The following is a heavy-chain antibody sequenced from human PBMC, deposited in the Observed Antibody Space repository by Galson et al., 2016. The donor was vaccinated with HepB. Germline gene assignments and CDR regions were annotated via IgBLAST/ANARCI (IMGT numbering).Heavy chain of an antibody. J-gene: IGHJ6*02. Sequence: SLRLSCAASGFTFSDHYMTWIRQAPGKGLEWVAYINTSGRTIYYADSVKGRFTISRDNAKNSLYLQMNSLRGEDTAVYYCARDLSGAAMVSFGMDVWGQGTTVTVSS. D-gene: IGHD5-18*01. CDR3: ARDLSGAAMVSFGMDV. CDR1: GFTFSDHY. CDR2: INTSGRTI. V-gene: IGHV3-11*01.